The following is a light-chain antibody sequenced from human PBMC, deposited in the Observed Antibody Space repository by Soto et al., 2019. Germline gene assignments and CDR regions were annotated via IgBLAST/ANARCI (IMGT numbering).Light chain of an antibody. CDR3: QHRSNWPLT. Sequence: DIVLTQSPAILSLSPGEGATLSCRASQSVNSYLVWYQQKPGQAPRLLIYDASNRATGIPARFSGSGSGTDFTLTISRLEPEDFAVYYCQHRSNWPLTFGGGTKVEIK. CDR2: DAS. CDR1: QSVNSY. J-gene: IGKJ4*01. V-gene: IGKV3-11*01.